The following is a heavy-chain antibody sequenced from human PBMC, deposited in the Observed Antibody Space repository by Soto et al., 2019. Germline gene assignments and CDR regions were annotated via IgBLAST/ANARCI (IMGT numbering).Heavy chain of an antibody. Sequence: PSETLSLTCAVYGESFSAYCWTCIRHPPGKGLEWNGAINHIGSTNYNTSLKSRVTISVATSKTQSSLKLTSLTAADPAVYYCVRGPALDCSTTSCFLDYWGQETLVTVSS. J-gene: IGHJ4*02. CDR3: VRGPALDCSTTSCFLDY. CDR2: INHIGST. CDR1: GESFSAYC. V-gene: IGHV4-34*01. D-gene: IGHD2-2*01.